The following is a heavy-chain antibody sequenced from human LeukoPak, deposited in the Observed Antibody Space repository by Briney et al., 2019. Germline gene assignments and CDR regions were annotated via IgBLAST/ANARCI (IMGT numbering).Heavy chain of an antibody. CDR1: GGSISSSSYY. V-gene: IGHV4-39*07. CDR3: ARSIAAAGPGPFDY. Sequence: SETLSLTCTVSGGSISSSSYYWGWIRQPPGKGLEWIGEINHSGSTNYNPSLKSRVTISVDTSKNQFSLKLSSVTAADTAVYYCARSIAAAGPGPFDYWGQGTLVTVSS. J-gene: IGHJ4*02. CDR2: INHSGST. D-gene: IGHD6-13*01.